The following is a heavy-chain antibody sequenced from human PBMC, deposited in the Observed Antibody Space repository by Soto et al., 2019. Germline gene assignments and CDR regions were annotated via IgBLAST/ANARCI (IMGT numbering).Heavy chain of an antibody. D-gene: IGHD2-21*01. CDR2: IGAYSGNT. CDR3: ARVAGNGLWSRRFDF. J-gene: IGHJ4*02. Sequence: QVQLMQSGAELTKPGASVKVSCETSGYAFNTYGLSWVRQAPGQGLEWMGWIGAYSGNTNYAQKFQGRVTMDRATPTNTTYMELRSPTSDDAAFCDCARVAGNGLWSRRFDFWGQGTLVSVSS. V-gene: IGHV1-18*01. CDR1: GYAFNTYG.